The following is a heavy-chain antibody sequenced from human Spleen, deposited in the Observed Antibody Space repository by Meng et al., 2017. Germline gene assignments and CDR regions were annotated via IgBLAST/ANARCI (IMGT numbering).Heavy chain of an antibody. V-gene: IGHV3-74*01. D-gene: IGHD4-23*01. J-gene: IGHJ4*02. CDR3: ARVQEKTTVVFGY. CDR1: GFTFSNYW. CDR2: INYDGSST. Sequence: GGSLRLSCAASGFTFSNYWMNWVRQVPGKGLVWVARINYDGSSTSYADSVKGRFTISRDNAKSTLYLQMNSLRAEDTAVYFCARVQEKTTVVFGYWGQGTLVTVSS.